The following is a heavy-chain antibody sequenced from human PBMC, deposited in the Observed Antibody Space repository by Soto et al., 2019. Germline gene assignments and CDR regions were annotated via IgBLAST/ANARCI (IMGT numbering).Heavy chain of an antibody. CDR2: ISYDGSNK. Sequence: GGSLRLSCASSGFTFISYGMHWVRQAPGKGLEWVAVISYDGSNKYYADSVKGRFTISRDNSKNTLYLQMNSLRAEDTAVYYCRLYGSGSNLDYWGQGTLVTVSS. V-gene: IGHV3-30*03. CDR1: GFTFISYG. CDR3: RLYGSGSNLDY. J-gene: IGHJ4*02. D-gene: IGHD3-10*01.